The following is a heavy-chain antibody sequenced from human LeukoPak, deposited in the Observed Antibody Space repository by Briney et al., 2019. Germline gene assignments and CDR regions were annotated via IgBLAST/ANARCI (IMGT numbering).Heavy chain of an antibody. D-gene: IGHD3-10*01. CDR1: GFTFSSYA. J-gene: IGHJ6*04. Sequence: GRSLRLSCAASGFTFSSYAMHWVRQAPGKGLEWVAVISYDGSNKYYADSVKGRFTISRDNSKNTLYMQMISLRAEDTAVYYCARVLGLLWFGESFYGMDVWGKGTTVTVSS. CDR2: ISYDGSNK. CDR3: ARVLGLLWFGESFYGMDV. V-gene: IGHV3-30*04.